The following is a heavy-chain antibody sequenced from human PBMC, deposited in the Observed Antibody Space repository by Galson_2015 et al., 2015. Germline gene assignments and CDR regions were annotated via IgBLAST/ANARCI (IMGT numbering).Heavy chain of an antibody. J-gene: IGHJ4*02. Sequence: ETLSLTCAVSGGSISSSNWWSWVRPPPGKGLEWIGEIYHSGSTNYNPSLKSRVTISVDKSKNQFSLKLSSVTAADTAVYYCARVGPGGYYFDYWGQGTLVTVSS. CDR1: GGSISSSNW. CDR3: ARVGPGGYYFDY. V-gene: IGHV4-4*02. CDR2: IYHSGST. D-gene: IGHD3-10*01.